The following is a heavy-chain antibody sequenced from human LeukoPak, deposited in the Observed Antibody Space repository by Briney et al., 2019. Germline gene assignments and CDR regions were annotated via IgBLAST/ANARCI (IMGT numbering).Heavy chain of an antibody. Sequence: GGSLRLSCAASGFTFSSYWMNWARQAPGKGLEWVASINHNGNVNYYVDSVKGRFTISRDNSKNTLYLQMNSLRAEDTAVYYCAKGEYYYDSSGYDRVDYWGQGTLVTVSS. D-gene: IGHD3-22*01. CDR3: AKGEYYYDSSGYDRVDY. V-gene: IGHV3-7*01. J-gene: IGHJ4*02. CDR2: INHNGNVN. CDR1: GFTFSSYW.